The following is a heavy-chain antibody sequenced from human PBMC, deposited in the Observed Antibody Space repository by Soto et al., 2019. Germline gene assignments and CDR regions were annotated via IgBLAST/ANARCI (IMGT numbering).Heavy chain of an antibody. CDR3: ARDDTEPSDAMDA. V-gene: IGHV6-1*01. D-gene: IGHD5-18*01. Sequence: PSQTLSLTCAISGDSVSSDSGAWNWIRQSPSRGLEWLGRTYYRSKWYNDYAVSVKSRITISPDTSKNQFSLQLNSVTPEDTAFYYCARDDTEPSDAMDAWGQGTTVTVSS. CDR2: TYYRSKWYN. J-gene: IGHJ6*02. CDR1: GDSVSSDSGA.